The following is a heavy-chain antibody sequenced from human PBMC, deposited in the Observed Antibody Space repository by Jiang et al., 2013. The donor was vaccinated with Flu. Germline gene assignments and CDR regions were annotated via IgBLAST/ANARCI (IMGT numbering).Heavy chain of an antibody. CDR3: AKGFEAPAGNKADYYYYGLDV. CDR2: ISWNSGSI. J-gene: IGHJ6*02. CDR1: GFTFDDYA. Sequence: VQLLESGGGLVQPGRSLRLSCAASGFTFDDYAMHWVRQAPGKGLEWVSSISWNSGSIGYADSVKGRFTISRDNAKNSLYLQMNSLRAEDTALYYCAKGFEAPAGNKADYYYYGLDVWGQGTTVTVSS. V-gene: IGHV3-9*01. D-gene: IGHD6-13*01.